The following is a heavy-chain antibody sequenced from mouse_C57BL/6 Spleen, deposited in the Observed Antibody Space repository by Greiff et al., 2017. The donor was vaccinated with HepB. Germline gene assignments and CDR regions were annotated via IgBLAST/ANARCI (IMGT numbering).Heavy chain of an antibody. Sequence: VHVKQSGAELVRPGASVKLSCTASGFNIKDDYMHWVKQRPEQGLEWIGWIDPENGDTEYASKFQGKATITADTSSNTAYLQLSSLTSEDTAVYYCTTRGTTVPSDYWGQGTTLTVSS. CDR2: IDPENGDT. CDR1: GFNIKDDY. V-gene: IGHV14-4*01. D-gene: IGHD1-1*01. CDR3: TTRGTTVPSDY. J-gene: IGHJ2*01.